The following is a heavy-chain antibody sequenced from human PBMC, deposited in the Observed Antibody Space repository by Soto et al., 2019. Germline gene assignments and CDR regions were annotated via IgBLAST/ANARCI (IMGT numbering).Heavy chain of an antibody. D-gene: IGHD5-18*01. J-gene: IGHJ6*03. CDR2: LYWVGDR. CDR1: GFSLSTSGVG. Sequence: QITLRESGPTLVKATQTLTLTCSFSGFSLSTSGVGVGWIRQPPGKALEWLALLYWVGDRRYSPSLNSRLTIIKDTSKNQVVLTMTNTDPVDTGTYYCAHYTGDTYMDVWGKGTTVTVSS. CDR3: AHYTGDTYMDV. V-gene: IGHV2-5*02.